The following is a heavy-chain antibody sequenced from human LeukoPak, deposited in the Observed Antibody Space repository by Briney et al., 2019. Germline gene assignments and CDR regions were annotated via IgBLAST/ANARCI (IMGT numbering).Heavy chain of an antibody. CDR3: ARLRGNYFPDY. J-gene: IGHJ4*02. V-gene: IGHV4-59*01. D-gene: IGHD4-11*01. Sequence: PSETLSLTCGVSGGSMTGYYWTWIRQSPGKGLEWIGYIYYSGSINYNPSLKSRLTISVDTSKNQFSLKLTSVTAADTAVYYCARLRGNYFPDYWGQGTLITVSS. CDR2: IYYSGSI. CDR1: GGSMTGYY.